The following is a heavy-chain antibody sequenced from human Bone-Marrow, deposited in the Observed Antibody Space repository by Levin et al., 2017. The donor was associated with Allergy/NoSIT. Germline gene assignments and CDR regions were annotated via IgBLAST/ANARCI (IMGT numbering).Heavy chain of an antibody. CDR3: AKAVVVAATSGAFDI. Sequence: GGSLRLSCAASGFTFDDYAMHWVRQAPGKGLEWVSGISWNSGSIGYADSVKGRFTISRDNAKNSLYLQMNSLRAEDTALYYCAKAVVVAATSGAFDIWGQGTMVTVSS. CDR2: ISWNSGSI. CDR1: GFTFDDYA. J-gene: IGHJ3*02. D-gene: IGHD2-15*01. V-gene: IGHV3-9*01.